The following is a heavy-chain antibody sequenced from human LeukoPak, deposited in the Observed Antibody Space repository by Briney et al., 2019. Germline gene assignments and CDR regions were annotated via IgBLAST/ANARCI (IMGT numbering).Heavy chain of an antibody. V-gene: IGHV4-34*01. Sequence: SETLSLTCAVYGESFSGYFWSWIRQPPGKGLEWIGEINHSGYTNYNPSLKSRVTISVDTSKKQFSLRLNSVTAADTAVYYCASGSLLSLFDYWGQGTLVTVSS. D-gene: IGHD3-16*01. J-gene: IGHJ4*02. CDR3: ASGSLLSLFDY. CDR2: INHSGYT. CDR1: GESFSGYF.